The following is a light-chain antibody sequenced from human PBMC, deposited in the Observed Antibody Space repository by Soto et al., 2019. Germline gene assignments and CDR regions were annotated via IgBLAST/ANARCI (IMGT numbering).Light chain of an antibody. Sequence: DIQMTQSPSTLSAFVGDRVTITCRASQSISVWLAWYQQKPGKAPKLLMYKASSLESGVPSRFSGSGSGTEFTLTISSLQSDDFVTYYCQQYDSYPWTFGQGTKVKIK. CDR1: QSISVW. V-gene: IGKV1-5*03. J-gene: IGKJ1*01. CDR2: KAS. CDR3: QQYDSYPWT.